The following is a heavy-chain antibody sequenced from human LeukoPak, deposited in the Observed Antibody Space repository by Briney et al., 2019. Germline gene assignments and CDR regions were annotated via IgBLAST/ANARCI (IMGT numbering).Heavy chain of an antibody. J-gene: IGHJ4*02. CDR3: VRDQDEDRGSTTFDR. CDR1: GFTFSSYA. V-gene: IGHV3-23*01. D-gene: IGHD1-26*01. Sequence: PGGSLRLSCAASGFTFSSYAMSWVRQAPGKGLEWVSAISGSGGSTYYADSVKGRFTISRDNSKNTPYLQMNSLRAGDTAIYYCVRDQDEDRGSTTFDRWGQGTLVTVSS. CDR2: ISGSGGST.